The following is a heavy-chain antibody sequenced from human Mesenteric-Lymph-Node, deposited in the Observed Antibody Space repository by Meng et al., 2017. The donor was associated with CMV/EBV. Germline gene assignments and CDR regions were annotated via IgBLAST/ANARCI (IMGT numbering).Heavy chain of an antibody. CDR2: IYGATTT. Sequence: GESLKISCAASGFTFSNYAMHWVRQAPGKGLEWVSFIYGATTTYYADSVKGRFTISKDNSKNTVYLQMNSLRAEDTAVYYCARDPGYFIDYWGQGTLVTVSS. CDR1: GFTFSNYA. CDR3: ARDPGYFIDY. D-gene: IGHD3-22*01. V-gene: IGHV3-NL1*01. J-gene: IGHJ4*02.